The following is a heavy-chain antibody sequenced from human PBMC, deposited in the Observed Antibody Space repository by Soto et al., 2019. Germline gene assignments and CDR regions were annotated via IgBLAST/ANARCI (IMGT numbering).Heavy chain of an antibody. CDR1: GFFFSAYY. Sequence: QVQLVESGGGWARPGGSLRLSGEASGFFFSAYYMIWIRQAPGKGLEWVSYIISRGSTIYYADSVKGRFTISRDNAKNSLYLQMNSLRAEDTAVYYCGAYGSGSYFDYWGQGTLVTVSS. CDR2: IISRGSTI. D-gene: IGHD3-10*01. J-gene: IGHJ4*02. CDR3: GAYGSGSYFDY. V-gene: IGHV3-11*01.